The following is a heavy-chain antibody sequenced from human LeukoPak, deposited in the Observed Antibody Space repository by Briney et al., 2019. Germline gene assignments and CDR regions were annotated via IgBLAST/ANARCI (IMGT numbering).Heavy chain of an antibody. CDR2: IYTSGST. CDR3: ARESVDSSGYYPPYYYYGMDV. CDR1: GGSISSYY. D-gene: IGHD3-22*01. J-gene: IGHJ6*02. Sequence: PSETLSLTCTVSGGSISSYYWSWIRQPAGKGLEWIGRIYTSGSTNYNPSLKSRVTISVDTSKNQFSLKLSSVTAADTAVYYCARESVDSSGYYPPYYYYGMDVWGQGTTVTVSS. V-gene: IGHV4-4*07.